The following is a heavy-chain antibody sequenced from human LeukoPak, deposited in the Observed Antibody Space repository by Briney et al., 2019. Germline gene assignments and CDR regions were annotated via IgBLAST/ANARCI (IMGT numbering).Heavy chain of an antibody. CDR3: ARPSRSSSEIHY. CDR2: IYYSGST. D-gene: IGHD6-13*01. CDR1: SGSIRSSSYY. V-gene: IGHV4-39*01. J-gene: IGHJ4*02. Sequence: SETLSLTCTVSSGSIRSSSYYWGWIRQPPGKGLEWIGSIYYSGSTYYNPSLKSRVTISVDTSKNQFSLKLSSVTAADTAVYYCARPSRSSSEIHYWGQGTLVTVSS.